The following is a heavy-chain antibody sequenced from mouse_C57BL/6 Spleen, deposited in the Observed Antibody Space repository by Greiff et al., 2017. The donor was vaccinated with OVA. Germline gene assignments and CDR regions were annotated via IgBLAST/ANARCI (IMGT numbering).Heavy chain of an antibody. D-gene: IGHD2-2*01. Sequence: QVQLQQSGPGLVQPSQSLSITCTVSGFSLTSYGVHWVRQSPGKGLEWLGVIWRGGSTDYNAAFMSRLSITKDNSKSQVFFKMNSLQADDTAIYYCAKGRYGYDDGYYAMDYWGQGTSVTVSS. J-gene: IGHJ4*01. CDR3: AKGRYGYDDGYYAMDY. CDR1: GFSLTSYG. V-gene: IGHV2-5*01. CDR2: IWRGGST.